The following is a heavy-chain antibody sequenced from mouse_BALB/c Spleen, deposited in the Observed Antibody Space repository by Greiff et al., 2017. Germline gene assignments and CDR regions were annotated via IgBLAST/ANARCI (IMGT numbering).Heavy chain of an antibody. Sequence: EVQLQQSGAELVKPGASVKLSCTASGFNFKDTYMHWVKQRPEQGLEWIGRIDPANGNTKYDPKFQGKATITADTSSNTAYLQLSSLTSEDTAVYYCARGYDAWFAYWGQGTLVTVSA. D-gene: IGHD2-2*01. V-gene: IGHV14-3*02. CDR2: IDPANGNT. CDR1: GFNFKDTY. J-gene: IGHJ3*01. CDR3: ARGYDAWFAY.